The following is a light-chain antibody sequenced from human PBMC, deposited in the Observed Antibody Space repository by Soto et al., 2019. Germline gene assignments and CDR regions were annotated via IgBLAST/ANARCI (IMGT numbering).Light chain of an antibody. J-gene: IGLJ1*01. CDR1: NIGSRS. Sequence: SYELTQPPSASVAPGQTASISCGGNNIGSRSVHWYQQKPGQAPVLVVYDDRDRPSGIPERFAGSNSGNTATLTISRVEAGDEADYYCQVWDSTSDHYVFGTGTKVTV. CDR2: DDR. CDR3: QVWDSTSDHYV. V-gene: IGLV3-21*02.